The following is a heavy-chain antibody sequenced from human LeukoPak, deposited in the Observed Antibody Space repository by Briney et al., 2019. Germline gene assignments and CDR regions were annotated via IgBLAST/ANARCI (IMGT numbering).Heavy chain of an antibody. CDR1: GYTFTSYG. CDR2: ISAYNGNT. V-gene: IGHV1-18*04. D-gene: IGHD3-10*01. CDR3: ASTLLWFGEPIKGYYFDY. Sequence: ASVKVSCKASGYTFTSYGISWVRQAPGQGLEWMEWISAYNGNTNYAQKLQGRVTMTTDTSTSTAYMELRSLRSDDTAVYYCASTLLWFGEPIKGYYFDYWGQGTLVTVSS. J-gene: IGHJ4*02.